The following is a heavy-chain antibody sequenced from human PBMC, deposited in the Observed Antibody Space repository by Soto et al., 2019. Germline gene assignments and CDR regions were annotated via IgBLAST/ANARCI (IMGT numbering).Heavy chain of an antibody. J-gene: IGHJ3*02. Sequence: QVQLQQWGAGLLKPSETLSLTCAVYGGSFSGYYWSWIRQPPGKGLEWIGEINHSGSTNYNPSLKSRVTISVDTSKEQFSLKLSSVSAADTAVYYCARAVGYDAFDIWGQGTMVTVSS. CDR3: ARAVGYDAFDI. CDR2: INHSGST. V-gene: IGHV4-34*01. D-gene: IGHD3-22*01. CDR1: GGSFSGYY.